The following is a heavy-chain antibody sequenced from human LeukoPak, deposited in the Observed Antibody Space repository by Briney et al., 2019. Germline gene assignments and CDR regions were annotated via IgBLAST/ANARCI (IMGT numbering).Heavy chain of an antibody. V-gene: IGHV1-69*01. J-gene: IGHJ4*02. D-gene: IGHD3-22*01. CDR3: ARDTYYYDSGGYYTVYYFDY. CDR1: GGTFSSYA. Sequence: GSSVKVSCKASGGTFSSYAISWVRQAPGQGLEWMGGIIPIFGTANYAQKFQGRVTITADESTSTAYMELSSLRSEDTAVYYCARDTYYYDSGGYYTVYYFDYWGQGTLVTVSS. CDR2: IIPIFGTA.